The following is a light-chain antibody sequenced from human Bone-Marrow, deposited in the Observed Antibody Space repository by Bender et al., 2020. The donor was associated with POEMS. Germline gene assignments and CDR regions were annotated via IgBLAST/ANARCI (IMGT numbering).Light chain of an antibody. CDR1: NTDLGPHSV. CDR2: EDT. Sequence: QSALTQPASVSESPGQSITVSCTGDNTDLGPHSVVSWYQQHPGRVPKVMIYEDTKRPSGVSDRFSASRSGRTASLTISGLQAEDEADYYCSSYDATTTLFVFGPGTKVSVL. J-gene: IGLJ1*01. V-gene: IGLV2-23*01. CDR3: SSYDATTTLFV.